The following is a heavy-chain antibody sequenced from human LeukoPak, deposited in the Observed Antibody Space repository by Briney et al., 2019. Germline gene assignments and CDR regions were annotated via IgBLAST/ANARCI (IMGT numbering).Heavy chain of an antibody. J-gene: IGHJ5*02. CDR2: ITRSSTTI. Sequence: GGSLRLSCAASGFNFSIYSMNWVRQAPGKGREWVSYITRSSTTIYYADSVKGRFTISRDNTKNSLCLQMNSLRVEDTAIYYCARGDYNWNGFDHWGQGTLVTVSS. D-gene: IGHD1-20*01. CDR1: GFNFSIYS. V-gene: IGHV3-48*01. CDR3: ARGDYNWNGFDH.